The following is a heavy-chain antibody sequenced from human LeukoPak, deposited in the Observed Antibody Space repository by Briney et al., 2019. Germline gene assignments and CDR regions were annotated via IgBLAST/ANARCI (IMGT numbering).Heavy chain of an antibody. CDR2: ITWDGDNT. D-gene: IGHD6-13*01. J-gene: IGHJ4*02. CDR1: GFTFDDYA. CDR3: AKGTSSWHEFDY. Sequence: QTGGSLRLSCAASGFTFDDYAIHWVRQAPGKGLEWVSLITWDGDNTYYVKGRFTISRGNSKNSLYLQMNSLRAEDTALYYCAKGTSSWHEFDYWGQGTLVTVSS. V-gene: IGHV3-43D*03.